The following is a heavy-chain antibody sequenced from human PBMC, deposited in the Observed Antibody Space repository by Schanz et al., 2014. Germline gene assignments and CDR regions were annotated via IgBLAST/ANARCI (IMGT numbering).Heavy chain of an antibody. CDR3: ARAGYCTSGSCSLFDSDY. CDR2: IYIGGNT. CDR1: GFTFSSYS. J-gene: IGHJ4*02. D-gene: IGHD2-2*03. V-gene: IGHV3-66*01. Sequence: EVQLLESGGGLIQPGGSLRLSCAASGFTFSSYSMNWVRQAPGKGLEWVSFIYIGGNTYYADSVKGRFTIARDNSKNTVYNQMNSLRAEDTAVYYCARAGYCTSGSCSLFDSDYWGQGTLVTVSS.